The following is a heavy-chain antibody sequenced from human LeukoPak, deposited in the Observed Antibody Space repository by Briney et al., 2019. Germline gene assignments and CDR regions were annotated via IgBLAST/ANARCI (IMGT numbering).Heavy chain of an antibody. CDR1: GYTFTSYG. CDR3: ASAPYGSGSYSLYYYGMDV. Sequence: ASVKVSCKASGYTFTSYGISWVRQAPGQGLEWMGWINPKSGDTKYGQKFQGGVSMTRDMSVSTAYMELSSLTSDDTAVYYCASAPYGSGSYSLYYYGMDVWGQGTTVTVSS. CDR2: INPKSGDT. V-gene: IGHV1-2*02. D-gene: IGHD3-10*01. J-gene: IGHJ6*02.